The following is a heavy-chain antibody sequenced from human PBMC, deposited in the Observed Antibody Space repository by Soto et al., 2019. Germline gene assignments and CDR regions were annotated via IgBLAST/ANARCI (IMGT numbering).Heavy chain of an antibody. CDR2: INHSGST. CDR1: GGSFSGYY. J-gene: IGHJ6*02. D-gene: IGHD2-2*01. Sequence: QVQLQQWGAGLLKPSETLSLTCAVYGGSFSGYYWSWIRQPPGKGLEWIGEINHSGSTNYNPSLKSRVTISVDTSKNQFSLKLSSVTAADTAVYYCASDSCSSTSCYSTNGYGMDVWGQGTTVTVSS. CDR3: ASDSCSSTSCYSTNGYGMDV. V-gene: IGHV4-34*01.